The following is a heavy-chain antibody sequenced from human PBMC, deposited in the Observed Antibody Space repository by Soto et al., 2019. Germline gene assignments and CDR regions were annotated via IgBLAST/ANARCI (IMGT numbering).Heavy chain of an antibody. V-gene: IGHV3-21*01. CDR1: GFTFSSYG. J-gene: IGHJ3*02. CDR2: ISSSSSYI. Sequence: GGSLRLSCAASGFTFSSYGMNWVRQAPGKGMEWVSSISSSSSYIYYADSVKGRFTISRDNAKNSLYLQMNSLRAEDTAVYYCVREGKYCSGGSCYLGAFDIWGQGTMVTVSS. CDR3: VREGKYCSGGSCYLGAFDI. D-gene: IGHD2-15*01.